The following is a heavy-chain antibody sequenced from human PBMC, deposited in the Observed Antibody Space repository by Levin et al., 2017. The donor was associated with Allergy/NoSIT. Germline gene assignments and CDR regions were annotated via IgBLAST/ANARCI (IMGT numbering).Heavy chain of an antibody. Sequence: SGPTLVKPPQTLTLTCTFSGFSLTTSGVGVGWIRQPPGKALEWLALIYWNDDTRYSPSLKSRLTITKDTSKNQVVLTMTNMDPVDTATYYCAHPFEPYSRTWDPLSFDYWGQGTLVTVSS. V-gene: IGHV2-5*01. D-gene: IGHD5-18*01. CDR2: IYWNDDT. CDR3: AHPFEPYSRTWDPLSFDY. J-gene: IGHJ4*02. CDR1: GFSLTTSGVG.